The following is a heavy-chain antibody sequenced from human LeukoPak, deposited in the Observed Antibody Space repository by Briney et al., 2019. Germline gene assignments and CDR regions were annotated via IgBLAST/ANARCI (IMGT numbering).Heavy chain of an antibody. J-gene: IGHJ4*02. CDR2: IIPIFGTS. CDR3: ASLGGGSTVTTYLNY. V-gene: IGHV1-69*13. Sequence: VASVKVSCKASRGTFSSYAINWVRQGPGQGLEWMGGIIPIFGTSNYAQKFQGRVTITADESTSTAYMELSSLRSEDTAVYYCASLGGGSTVTTYLNYWGQGTLVTVSS. D-gene: IGHD4-17*01. CDR1: RGTFSSYA.